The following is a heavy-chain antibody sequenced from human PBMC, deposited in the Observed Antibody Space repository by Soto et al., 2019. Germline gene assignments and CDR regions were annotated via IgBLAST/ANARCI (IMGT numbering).Heavy chain of an antibody. CDR2: ISYHGNDK. Sequence: QVQLVESGGGVVQPGRSLRLSCAASGFTFSSYGMHWVRQAPGKGLEWVAVISYHGNDKYYADSVKGRFTISRDNFKSTLYLQMSSPSAEDTPIYFRAPDLLHNTVTTCGSWGQGTLVTVSS. V-gene: IGHV3-30*03. D-gene: IGHD4-17*01. CDR3: APDLLHNTVTTCGS. CDR1: GFTFSSYG. J-gene: IGHJ5*02.